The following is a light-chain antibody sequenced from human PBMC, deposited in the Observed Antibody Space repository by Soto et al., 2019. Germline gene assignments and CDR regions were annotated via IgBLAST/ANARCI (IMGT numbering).Light chain of an antibody. Sequence: NFMLIQPHSVSESPGKTVTISCAGSSCNFGSSYVQWLQQRPGSAPTTVIFEDNRRPSGVPDRFSGSIDRSSNSASLTISGLKPEDEADYFCQSYDSTYVVFGGGTKLTVL. CDR2: EDN. CDR1: SCNFGSSY. J-gene: IGLJ2*01. CDR3: QSYDSTYVV. V-gene: IGLV6-57*02.